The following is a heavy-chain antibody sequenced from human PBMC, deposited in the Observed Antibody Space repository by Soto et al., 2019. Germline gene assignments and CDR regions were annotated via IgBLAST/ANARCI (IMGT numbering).Heavy chain of an antibody. CDR2: IKQDGSEK. V-gene: IGHV3-7*01. J-gene: IGHJ3*02. CDR3: ARFGTKADAFDI. CDR1: GFTSSSYW. Sequence: EVQLVESGGGLVQPGGSLRLSCAASGFTSSSYWMSWVRQAPGKGLEWVANIKQDGSEKYYVDSVKGRFTISRDNAKNSLYLQMNSLRAEDTAVYYCARFGTKADAFDIWGQGTMVTVSS. D-gene: IGHD3-10*01.